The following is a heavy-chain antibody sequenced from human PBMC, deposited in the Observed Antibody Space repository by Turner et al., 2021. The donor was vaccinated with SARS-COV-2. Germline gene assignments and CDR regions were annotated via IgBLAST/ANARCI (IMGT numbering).Heavy chain of an antibody. CDR3: ARRGDY. V-gene: IGHV4-39*01. D-gene: IGHD3-16*01. CDR2: MYYSGTT. CDR1: GGSISSYDYY. J-gene: IGHJ4*02. Sequence: QLQESGPGVVKPSETLSLTCTVSGGSISSYDYYWDWIRQPPGMGLEWIGSMYYSGTTHYNPSLRGRVTISIHTSYIQFCLTGTSLTHTDTAVDYCARRGDYWGQGMLVTVSS.